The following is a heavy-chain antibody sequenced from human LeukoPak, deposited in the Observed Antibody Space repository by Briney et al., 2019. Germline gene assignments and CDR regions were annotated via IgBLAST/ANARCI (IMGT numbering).Heavy chain of an antibody. CDR1: GGSVSSGSYY. J-gene: IGHJ6*02. CDR3: ARDPKPGTYYDFWSGYYPNYGMDV. V-gene: IGHV4-61*01. Sequence: SEILSLTCTVSGGSVSSGSYYWSWIRQPPGKGLEWIGYIYYSGSTNYNPSLKSRVTISVDTSKNQFSLKLSSVTAADTAVYYCARDPKPGTYYDFWSGYYPNYGMDVWGQGTTVTVSS. CDR2: IYYSGST. D-gene: IGHD3-3*01.